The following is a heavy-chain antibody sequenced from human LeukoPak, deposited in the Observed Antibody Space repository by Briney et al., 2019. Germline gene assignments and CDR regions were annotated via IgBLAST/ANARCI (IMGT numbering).Heavy chain of an antibody. CDR1: GFTVSSNY. CDR2: IYSGGST. D-gene: IGHD2-8*01. CDR3: ARVMEDCTNGVCQIYYYYGMDV. Sequence: GGSLRLSCAASGFTVSSNYMSWVRQAPGKGLEWVSVIYSGGSTYYADSVKGRFTISRDNSKNTLYLQMNSLRAEDTAVYYCARVMEDCTNGVCQIYYYYGMDVWGQGTTVTIS. V-gene: IGHV3-53*01. J-gene: IGHJ6*02.